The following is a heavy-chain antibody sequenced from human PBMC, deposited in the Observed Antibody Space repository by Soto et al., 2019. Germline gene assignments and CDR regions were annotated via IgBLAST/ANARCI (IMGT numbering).Heavy chain of an antibody. Sequence: PGGSLRLSCAASGFTFSSYGMHWVRQAPGKGLEWVAVISYDGSNKYYADSVKGRFTISRDNSKNTLYLQMNSLRVEDTAVYYCAKVEGADSSGWYGRLVAFDTWGQGTMVTVS. D-gene: IGHD6-19*01. CDR2: ISYDGSNK. CDR1: GFTFSSYG. V-gene: IGHV3-30*18. CDR3: AKVEGADSSGWYGRLVAFDT. J-gene: IGHJ3*02.